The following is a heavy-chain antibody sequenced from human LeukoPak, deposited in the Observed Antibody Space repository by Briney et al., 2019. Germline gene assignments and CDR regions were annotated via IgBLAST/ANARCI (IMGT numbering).Heavy chain of an antibody. V-gene: IGHV3-7*01. CDR1: GFTFSSVW. Sequence: PGGSLTLSWPASGFTFSSVWMSWVRQAPGNWLEWVANINQDGSEKYCVDSVKGRFTISRDNAKNSLYLRMNSLGAEDTAVYYCAGRPSSTIPWGQGTLVTVSS. CDR3: AGRPSSTIP. J-gene: IGHJ4*02. D-gene: IGHD5/OR15-5a*01. CDR2: INQDGSEK.